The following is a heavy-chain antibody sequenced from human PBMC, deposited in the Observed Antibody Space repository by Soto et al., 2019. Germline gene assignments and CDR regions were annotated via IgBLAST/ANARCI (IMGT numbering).Heavy chain of an antibody. V-gene: IGHV1-69*01. CDR2: VSPPFRTS. D-gene: IGHD3-10*01. J-gene: IGHJ6*02. Sequence: QVQLVQSGAEVKKPGSSVKVSCKTSGVSFNNNGIGWVRQAPGHGLEWMGGVSPPFRTSNYARKFQGIISINADASTGTVKMELSSLTSAYTTQYYCARVLYYGSGSYSPYGMDVWGQGTTVTVSS. CDR3: ARVLYYGSGSYSPYGMDV. CDR1: GVSFNNNG.